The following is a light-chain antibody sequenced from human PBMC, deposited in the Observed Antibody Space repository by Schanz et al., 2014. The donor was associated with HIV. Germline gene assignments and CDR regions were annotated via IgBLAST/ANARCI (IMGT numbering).Light chain of an antibody. CDR3: SSYTSTNTVI. J-gene: IGLJ2*01. Sequence: QSVLTQPASVSGSPRQSITISCTGTSSDVGGFYYVSWYQQHPGKAPKLMIYDVRHRPSGISNRFSGSKSGTTASLTIAGLRPEDEGDYYCSSYTSTNTVIFAGGTKLTVL. CDR2: DVR. CDR1: SSDVGGFYY. V-gene: IGLV2-14*03.